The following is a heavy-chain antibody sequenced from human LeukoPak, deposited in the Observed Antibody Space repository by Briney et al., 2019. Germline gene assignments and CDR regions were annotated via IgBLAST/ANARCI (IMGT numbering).Heavy chain of an antibody. CDR3: AREPYSGSYPFDY. Sequence: SETLSLTCTVSGGSISSSSYYWGWIRQPPGKGLEWIGSIYYSGSTYYNPSLKSRVTISVDTSKNQFSLKLSSVTAADTAVYYCAREPYSGSYPFDYWGQGTLVTVSS. CDR2: IYYSGST. J-gene: IGHJ4*02. V-gene: IGHV4-39*07. CDR1: GGSISSSSYY. D-gene: IGHD1-26*01.